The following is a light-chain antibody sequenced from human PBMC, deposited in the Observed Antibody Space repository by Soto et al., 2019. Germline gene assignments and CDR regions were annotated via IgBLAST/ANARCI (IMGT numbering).Light chain of an antibody. J-gene: IGKJ1*01. CDR1: QSISSN. Sequence: EIVMTQSPATLSVSPGERATLSCRASQSISSNLAWYQQKPGQAPRLLIYGPSTRATGIPARFSGSGSGTEFTLTISSLQSEDFALYYCQQYNNWPSWTFCQGTKVEIK. CDR3: QQYNNWPSWT. CDR2: GPS. V-gene: IGKV3-15*01.